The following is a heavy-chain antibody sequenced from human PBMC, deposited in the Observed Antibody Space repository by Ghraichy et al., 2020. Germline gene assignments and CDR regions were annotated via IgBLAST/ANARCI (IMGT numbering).Heavy chain of an antibody. CDR2: INPNSGGT. Sequence: ASVKVSCKASGYTFTGYYMHWVRQAPGQGLEWMGWINPNSGGTNYAQKFQGRVTMTRDTSISTAYMELSRLRSDDTAVYYCARVAFGGVIIYYYYGMDVWGQGTTVTVSS. D-gene: IGHD3-16*01. CDR1: GYTFTGYY. V-gene: IGHV1-2*02. CDR3: ARVAFGGVIIYYYYGMDV. J-gene: IGHJ6*02.